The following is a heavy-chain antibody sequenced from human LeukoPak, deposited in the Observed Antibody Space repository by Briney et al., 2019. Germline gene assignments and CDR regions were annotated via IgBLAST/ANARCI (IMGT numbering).Heavy chain of an antibody. CDR2: ISSSSSYI. CDR3: ARDSVLAAGTGYFDY. CDR1: GFTFSSYS. Sequence: PGGSLRLSFAASGFTFSSYSMNWVRQAPGKGLEWVSSISSSSSYIYYADSVKGRFTISRDNAKNSLYLQMNSLRAEDTAMYYCARDSVLAAGTGYFDYWGQGTLVTVSS. J-gene: IGHJ4*02. D-gene: IGHD6-13*01. V-gene: IGHV3-21*01.